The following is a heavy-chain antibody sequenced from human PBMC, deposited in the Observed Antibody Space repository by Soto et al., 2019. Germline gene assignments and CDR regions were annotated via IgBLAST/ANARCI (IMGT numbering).Heavy chain of an antibody. CDR1: GVSISSGNW. V-gene: IGHV4-4*01. CDR2: IFHDGTA. CDR3: ARLVYDTRLNYIYFDF. D-gene: IGHD2-8*01. J-gene: IGHJ4*02. Sequence: AETLSLTCAVSGVSISSGNWWTWVRQTPQRGLEYIGEIFHDGTANYYPSFERRVAISVDTSKNQFSLKLTSVTAADTAIYFCARLVYDTRLNYIYFDFWGQVALVTVSS.